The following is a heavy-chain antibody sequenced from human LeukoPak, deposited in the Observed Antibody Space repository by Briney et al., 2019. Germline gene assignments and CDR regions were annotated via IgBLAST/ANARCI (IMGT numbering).Heavy chain of an antibody. V-gene: IGHV3-30-3*01. CDR3: AREEMATIWSSNRNAFDI. J-gene: IGHJ3*02. D-gene: IGHD5-24*01. CDR2: ISYDGSNK. Sequence: GGSLRLSCAASGFTFSSYAMHWVRQAPGKGLEWVAVISYDGSNKYYADSVKGRFTISRDNSKNTLYLQMNSLRAEDTAVYYCAREEMATIWSSNRNAFDIWGQATMVTVSS. CDR1: GFTFSSYA.